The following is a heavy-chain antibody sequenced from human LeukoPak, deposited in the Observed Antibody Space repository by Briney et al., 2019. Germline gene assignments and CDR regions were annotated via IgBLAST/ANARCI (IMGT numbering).Heavy chain of an antibody. D-gene: IGHD3-10*01. Sequence: GGSLRLSCAASGFTFSIYWMSWVRQAPGKGLEWVGRSRNKGSSYSTEYAASVKGRFTISRDDSRNLLYLQMNSLKSEDTAVYYCVRSYLSGQNNMDVWGQGTTVIVSS. J-gene: IGHJ6*02. CDR1: GFTFSIYW. V-gene: IGHV3-72*01. CDR2: SRNKGSSYST. CDR3: VRSYLSGQNNMDV.